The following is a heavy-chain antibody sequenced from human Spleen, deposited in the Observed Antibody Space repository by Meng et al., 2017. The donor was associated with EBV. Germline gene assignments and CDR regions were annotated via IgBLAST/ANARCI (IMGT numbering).Heavy chain of an antibody. V-gene: IGHV4-39*07. J-gene: IGHJ2*01. Sequence: LQLRASGPGRVNPSETLSLTCTVSGGSISSISYYWGWIRQPPGKGLEWIGSIYYSGSTYYNPSLKSRVTISVDTSKNQFSLKLSSVTAADTAVYYCARRGTKYFDLWGRGTLVTVSS. CDR3: ARRGTKYFDL. CDR2: IYYSGST. CDR1: GGSISSISYY. D-gene: IGHD1-1*01.